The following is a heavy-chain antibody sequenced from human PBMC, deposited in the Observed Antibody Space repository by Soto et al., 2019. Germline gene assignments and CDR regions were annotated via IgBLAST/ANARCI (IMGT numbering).Heavy chain of an antibody. Sequence: QVQLQESGPGLLKPSETLSLTCTVSGGSVSSGSNYWSWIRQPPGKALEWVGYIYSSGNTNYNPSLKRRVTISLDTSKNQFSLNLSSVTAADTAVYYCAREGDSDFDSWGQGTLVTVSS. CDR2: IYSSGNT. CDR3: AREGDSDFDS. CDR1: GGSVSSGSNY. J-gene: IGHJ4*02. D-gene: IGHD3-16*01. V-gene: IGHV4-61*01.